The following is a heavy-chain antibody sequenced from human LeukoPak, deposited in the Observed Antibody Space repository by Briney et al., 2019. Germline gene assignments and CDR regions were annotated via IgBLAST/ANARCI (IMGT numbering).Heavy chain of an antibody. CDR2: ISAYNGNT. V-gene: IGHV1-18*01. J-gene: IGHJ4*02. D-gene: IGHD3-3*01. CDR3: ARDRRYDFWSGYYLFDY. Sequence: ASVKVSCKASGYTFTSYGISWVRQAPGQGLEWMGWISAYNGNTNYAQKLQGRVTMTTDTSTSTAYMELRSLRSDDTAVHYCARDRRYDFWSGYYLFDYWGQGTLVTVSS. CDR1: GYTFTSYG.